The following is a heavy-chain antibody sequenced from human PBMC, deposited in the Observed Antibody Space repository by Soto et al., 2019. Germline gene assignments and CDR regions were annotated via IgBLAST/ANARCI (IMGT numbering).Heavy chain of an antibody. J-gene: IGHJ6*02. D-gene: IGHD2-15*01. CDR3: AAGQCSGGSCYLGYYGMDV. CDR1: GFTFTSSA. V-gene: IGHV1-58*01. Sequence: SVKVSCKASGFTFTSSAVQWVRQARGQRLERIGWIVVGSGNTNYAQKFQERVTITRDMSTSTAYMELSSLRSEDTAVYYCAAGQCSGGSCYLGYYGMDVWGQGTTVTVSS. CDR2: IVVGSGNT.